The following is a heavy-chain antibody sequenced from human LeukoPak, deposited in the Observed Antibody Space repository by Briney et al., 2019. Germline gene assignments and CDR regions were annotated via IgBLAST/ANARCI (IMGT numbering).Heavy chain of an antibody. CDR3: ARDPGAYYDSSGYLNWFDP. CDR2: MHHSGST. D-gene: IGHD3-22*01. V-gene: IGHV4-34*01. J-gene: IGHJ5*02. CDR1: GGSFSGYY. Sequence: SETLSLTCAVYGGSFSGYYWGWIRQPPGKGLEWIGSMHHSGSTYYNPSLKSRVTTSVDTSKNQFSLKLSSVTAADTAVYYCARDPGAYYDSSGYLNWFDPWGQGTLVTVSS.